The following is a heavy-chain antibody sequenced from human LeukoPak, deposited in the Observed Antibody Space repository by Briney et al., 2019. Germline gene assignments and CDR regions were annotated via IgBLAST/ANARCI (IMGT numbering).Heavy chain of an antibody. D-gene: IGHD6-19*01. CDR3: ARERAGVATYYFDY. Sequence: ASVKVSCKASGYTFTGYYMHWVRQAPGQGLEWMGWINPNSGGKNYAQKFQGRVTMTRDTSISTAYMELSRLRSDDTAVYYCARERAGVATYYFDYWGQGTLVTVSS. CDR2: INPNSGGK. CDR1: GYTFTGYY. V-gene: IGHV1-2*02. J-gene: IGHJ4*02.